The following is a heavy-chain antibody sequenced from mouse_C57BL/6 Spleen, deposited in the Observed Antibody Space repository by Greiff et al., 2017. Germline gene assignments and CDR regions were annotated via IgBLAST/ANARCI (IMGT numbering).Heavy chain of an antibody. D-gene: IGHD2-1*01. CDR3: TTLGGNYGAY. V-gene: IGHV14-1*01. CDR2: IDPEDGDT. CDR1: GFNIKDYY. J-gene: IGHJ3*01. Sequence: VQLQQSGAELVRPGASVKLSCTASGFNIKDYYMHWVKQRPEQGLEWIGRIDPEDGDTEYAPKFQGKATKTADTSSNTAYLQLSSLTSEDTAVYYCTTLGGNYGAYWGQGTLVTVSA.